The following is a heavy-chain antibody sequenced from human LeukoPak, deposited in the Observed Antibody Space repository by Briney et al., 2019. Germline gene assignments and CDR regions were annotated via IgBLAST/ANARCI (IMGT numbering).Heavy chain of an antibody. D-gene: IGHD6-19*01. CDR2: ISGSGGST. J-gene: IGHJ6*03. CDR1: GFTFSSYG. V-gene: IGHV3-23*01. Sequence: GGTLRLSCAASGFTFSSYGMSWVRQAPGKGLEWVSAISGSGGSTYYADSAKGRFTISRDNSKNTLYLQMNSLRAEDTAVYYCAKDQGSGWFQGYMDVWGKGTTVTISS. CDR3: AKDQGSGWFQGYMDV.